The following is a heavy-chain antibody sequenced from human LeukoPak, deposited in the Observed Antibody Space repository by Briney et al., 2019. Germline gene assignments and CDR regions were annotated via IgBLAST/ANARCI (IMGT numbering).Heavy chain of an antibody. CDR3: AIQSSGMDAFDI. V-gene: IGHV3-30*02. J-gene: IGHJ3*02. CDR1: GFTFSNYG. D-gene: IGHD6-25*01. CDR2: IRYDGSNK. Sequence: GGSLRLSCAASGFTFSNYGMHWVRQAPGKGLEWVAFIRYDGSNKSYADSVKGRFTISRDNSKNTLYLQMNSLRAEDTAVYYCAIQSSGMDAFDIWGQGTMVTVSS.